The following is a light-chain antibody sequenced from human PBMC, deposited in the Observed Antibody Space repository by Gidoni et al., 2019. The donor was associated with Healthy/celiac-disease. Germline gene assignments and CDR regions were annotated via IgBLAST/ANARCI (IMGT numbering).Light chain of an antibody. Sequence: DIQMTQSPSSLSASVGDRVTMTCRASQSISIYLNWFQQKPGKAPQLLIYAASSLQSGVPSRFSGSGSGTDFTLTISSLQPEDFSTYFCQQSYSYPLTFGGGTKVEIK. V-gene: IGKV1-39*01. CDR3: QQSYSYPLT. J-gene: IGKJ4*01. CDR1: QSISIY. CDR2: AAS.